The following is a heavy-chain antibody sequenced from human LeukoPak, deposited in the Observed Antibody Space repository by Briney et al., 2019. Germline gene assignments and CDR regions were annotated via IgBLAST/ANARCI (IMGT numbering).Heavy chain of an antibody. CDR2: IYPGDSDT. J-gene: IGHJ4*02. CDR1: GYRFTNNW. CDR3: ARRSPFCRIKGDGTCYSDY. Sequence: GESLKISCKGSGYRFTNNWIGWVRQMPGKGLEWMGIIYPGDSDTRYSPSFQGQVTISADKSISTAYLRWSSLKASDTAMYYCARRSPFCRIKGDGTCYSDYWGQGTLVTASS. V-gene: IGHV5-51*01. D-gene: IGHD2-15*01.